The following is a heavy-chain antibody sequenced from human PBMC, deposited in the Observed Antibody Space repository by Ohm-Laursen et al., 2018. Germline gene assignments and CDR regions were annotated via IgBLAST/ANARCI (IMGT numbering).Heavy chain of an antibody. CDR3: ARILCPFSSRQDAFDI. J-gene: IGHJ3*02. CDR2: ICWDDDK. D-gene: IGHD6-13*01. Sequence: STQTLTLTCTFSGFSLSTSGMCVSWIRQPPGKALEWLARICWDDDKYYSTSLKTRLTISKDTSKNQVVLTMTNMDPVDTATYYCARILCPFSSRQDAFDIWGQGTMVTVSS. V-gene: IGHV2-70*11. CDR1: GFSLSTSGMC.